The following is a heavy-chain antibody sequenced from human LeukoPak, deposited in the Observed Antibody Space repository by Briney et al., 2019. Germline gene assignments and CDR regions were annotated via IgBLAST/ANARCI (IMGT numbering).Heavy chain of an antibody. V-gene: IGHV1-2*02. Sequence: ASVTVSCKASGYTFPAYYIHWVRQAPGQGLEWMGLINPNTGVTKFAQKLHGRVTMSRDTSMSTAYMELNRLTTDDTAMYYCARGDYGRADPWGQGSLVTVSS. CDR2: INPNTGVT. J-gene: IGHJ5*02. CDR1: GYTFPAYY. CDR3: ARGDYGRADP. D-gene: IGHD4-17*01.